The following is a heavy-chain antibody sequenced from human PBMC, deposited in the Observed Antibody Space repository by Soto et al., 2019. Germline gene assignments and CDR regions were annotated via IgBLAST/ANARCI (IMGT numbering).Heavy chain of an antibody. Sequence: ASVKVSCKASGYTFSSYGVSWVRQAPGQGLEWMGWISVYNGNTNYAQKLQGRVTMTTDTSTSTAYMELSSLRSEDTAVYYCASPYPTTYYYDSSGYYYWGQGTLVTVSS. J-gene: IGHJ4*02. CDR1: GYTFSSYG. CDR3: ASPYPTTYYYDSSGYYY. D-gene: IGHD3-22*01. V-gene: IGHV1-18*01. CDR2: ISVYNGNT.